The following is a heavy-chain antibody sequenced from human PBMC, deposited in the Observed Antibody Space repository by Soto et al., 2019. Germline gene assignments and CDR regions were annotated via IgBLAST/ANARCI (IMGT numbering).Heavy chain of an antibody. D-gene: IGHD3-22*01. J-gene: IGHJ4*02. Sequence: GGSLRLSCAASGFTFSGLSMNWVRQAPGKGLEWVSSVTSSPSSMFYADSVKGRLTISRDDAKDSLFLQMNSLRADDTAVYYCAREADFASSGYVLDYWGLGTLVTVSS. CDR1: GFTFSGLS. CDR3: AREADFASSGYVLDY. V-gene: IGHV3-21*01. CDR2: VTSSPSSM.